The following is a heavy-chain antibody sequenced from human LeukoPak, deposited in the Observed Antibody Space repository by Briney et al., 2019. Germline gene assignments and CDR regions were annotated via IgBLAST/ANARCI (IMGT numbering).Heavy chain of an antibody. CDR2: ISPIFGTA. V-gene: IGHV1-69*01. Sequence: SLRDSCEASGGTLTRSTTSGGRQAPGQGLKWIGGISPIFGTANTAQKVQGTATTTADESTSTAYMELSSMRSEDTAVYYCARNLRDLTTVTGGFYYYYMDVWGKGTTVTVSS. J-gene: IGHJ6*03. D-gene: IGHD4-11*01. CDR1: GGTLTRST. CDR3: ARNLRDLTTVTGGFYYYYMDV.